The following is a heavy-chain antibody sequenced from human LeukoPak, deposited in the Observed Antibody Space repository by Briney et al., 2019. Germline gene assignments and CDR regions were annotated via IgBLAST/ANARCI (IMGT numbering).Heavy chain of an antibody. V-gene: IGHV3-21*01. CDR3: ATTVTTEPNDY. J-gene: IGHJ4*02. CDR1: GFTVSSNY. Sequence: GGSLRLSCAASGFTVSSNYMSWVRQAPGKGLEWVSSISSSSSYIYYADSVKGRFTISRDNAKNSLYLQMNSLRAEDTAVYYCATTVTTEPNDYWGQGTLVTVSS. CDR2: ISSSSSYI. D-gene: IGHD4-17*01.